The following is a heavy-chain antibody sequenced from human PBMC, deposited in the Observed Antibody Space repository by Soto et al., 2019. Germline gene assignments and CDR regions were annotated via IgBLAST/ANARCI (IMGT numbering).Heavy chain of an antibody. CDR3: ARDRVIRGWFDY. CDR1: GFTFSSYV. Sequence: QVQLVESGGGVVQPGRSLRLSCAASGFTFSSYVMHWVRQAPGKGLEWVAVIWYDGSNKYYADSVKGRFTIYRDNSKNMEYLQMNSQGAADKDVYYCARDRVIRGWFDYWGQGTLVTVSS. CDR2: IWYDGSNK. D-gene: IGHD6-19*01. J-gene: IGHJ4*02. V-gene: IGHV3-33*01.